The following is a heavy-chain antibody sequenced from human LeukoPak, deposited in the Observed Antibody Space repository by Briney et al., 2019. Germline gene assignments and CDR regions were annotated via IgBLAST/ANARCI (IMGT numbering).Heavy chain of an antibody. V-gene: IGHV4-59*08. CDR1: GGSISSYY. CDR3: ARHRAYSSSSPFDY. J-gene: IGHJ4*02. CDR2: IYYSGNT. Sequence: SETLSLTCTASGGSISSYYWSWIRQPPGKGLEWIGYIYYSGNTDSNPSLKSRVTMFVDMSKNQFSLRLSSVTAADTAVYYCARHRAYSSSSPFDYWGQGTLVTVSS. D-gene: IGHD6-6*01.